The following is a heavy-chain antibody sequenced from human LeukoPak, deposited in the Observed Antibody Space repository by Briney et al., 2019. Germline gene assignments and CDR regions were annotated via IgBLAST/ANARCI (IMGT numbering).Heavy chain of an antibody. D-gene: IGHD3-10*01. V-gene: IGHV4-4*07. CDR2: IYTSGST. J-gene: IGHJ4*02. CDR1: GGSFSGYY. CDR3: ARDAYYYGSGSYPLGY. Sequence: SETLSLTCAVYGGSFSGYYWSWIRQPAGKGLEWIGRIYTSGSTNYNPSLKSRVTMSVDTSKNQFSLTLSSVTAADTAVYNCARDAYYYGSGSYPLGYWGQGTLVTVSS.